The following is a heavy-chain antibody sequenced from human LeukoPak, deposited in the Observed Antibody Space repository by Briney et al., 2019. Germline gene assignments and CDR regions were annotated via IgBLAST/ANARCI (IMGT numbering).Heavy chain of an antibody. CDR2: IIPIFGTV. V-gene: IGHV1-69*13. CDR3: ARAVDYYYNSGGYVSTRPPYFYYGLDV. J-gene: IGHJ6*02. CDR1: GYTFINYD. D-gene: IGHD3-22*01. Sequence: ASVKVSCKASGYTFINYDINWVRQAPGQGLEWMGRIIPIFGTVNYAQKFQGRVTITADESTSTAYMEVSSLRSEDTAVYYCARAVDYYYNSGGYVSTRPPYFYYGLDVWGQGTTVTVSS.